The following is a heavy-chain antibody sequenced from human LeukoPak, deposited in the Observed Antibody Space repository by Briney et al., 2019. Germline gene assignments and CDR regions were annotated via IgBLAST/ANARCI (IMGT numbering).Heavy chain of an antibody. J-gene: IGHJ4*02. CDR3: AKHYDYIFAASDY. Sequence: GGSLRPSCAASGFTFSGYAMSWVRQAPGKGLEWVSAISGSGGSTYYADSVKGRFTISRDNSKNTLYLQMNSLRAEDTAVYYCAKHYDYIFAASDYWGQGTLVTVSS. CDR1: GFTFSGYA. V-gene: IGHV3-23*01. D-gene: IGHD3-16*01. CDR2: ISGSGGST.